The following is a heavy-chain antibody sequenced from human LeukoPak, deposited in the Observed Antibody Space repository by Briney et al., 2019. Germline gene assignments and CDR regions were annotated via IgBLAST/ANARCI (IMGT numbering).Heavy chain of an antibody. Sequence: SETLSLTXTVSGGSIRSGDYYWRWIRQPPGKGLEWIGYIYYSGSTYYNPSLKSRVTISVDTSKNQFSLKLSSVTAADTAVYYCARAPPGVTGAFDIWGQGTMVTVSS. D-gene: IGHD4-23*01. CDR2: IYYSGST. CDR3: ARAPPGVTGAFDI. CDR1: GGSIRSGDYY. V-gene: IGHV4-30-4*01. J-gene: IGHJ3*02.